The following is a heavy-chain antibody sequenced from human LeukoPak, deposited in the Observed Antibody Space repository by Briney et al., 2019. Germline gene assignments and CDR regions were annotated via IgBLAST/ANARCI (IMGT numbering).Heavy chain of an antibody. D-gene: IGHD6-13*01. J-gene: IGHJ2*01. Sequence: GGSLRLSCAASGFTFNDYALHWVRQAPGKGLEWVSSISWNSGNMYYVDSVKGRFTISRDNAKNSLSLQMNSLKPEDTALYYCAKGPGLGAGKRYLDLWGRGTLVIVSS. CDR2: ISWNSGNM. CDR3: AKGPGLGAGKRYLDL. V-gene: IGHV3-9*01. CDR1: GFTFNDYA.